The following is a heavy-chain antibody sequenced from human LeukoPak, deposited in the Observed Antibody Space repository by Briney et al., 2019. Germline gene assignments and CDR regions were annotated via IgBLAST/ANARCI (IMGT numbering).Heavy chain of an antibody. CDR3: AGDLLLTVPNMGD. CDR2: ISSSSSYI. J-gene: IGHJ4*02. CDR1: GFTFSSYS. D-gene: IGHD3-16*01. Sequence: GGSLRLSCAASGFTFSSYSMNWVRQAPGKGLEWVSSISSSSSYIYYADSVKGRFTISRDNAKNSLYLQMNSLRAEDTAVYYCAGDLLLTVPNMGDWGQGTLVTVSS. V-gene: IGHV3-21*01.